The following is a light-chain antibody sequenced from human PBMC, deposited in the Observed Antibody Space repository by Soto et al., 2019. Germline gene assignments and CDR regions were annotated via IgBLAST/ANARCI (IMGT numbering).Light chain of an antibody. CDR3: QQRINWPLT. Sequence: EIALTQSPATLSLSPGERATLSCRASQSISSRLACYKQKPGQAPRLLIYGASNRATGIPARFSGSGSGTDFTLTISSLEPEDFAVYYCQQRINWPLTVGGGTEVVIK. J-gene: IGKJ4*01. CDR1: QSISSR. V-gene: IGKV3-11*01. CDR2: GAS.